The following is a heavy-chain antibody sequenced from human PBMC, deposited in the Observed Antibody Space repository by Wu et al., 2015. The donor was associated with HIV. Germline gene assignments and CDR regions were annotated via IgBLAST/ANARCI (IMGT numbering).Heavy chain of an antibody. Sequence: QVQLVQSGAEVKKPGDSVKISCKASGYTFIHYYMHWVRQAPGQGLEWMGIINPSSGRTDYAQKFQGRLIVTRDASTSTVYMELTGLRSEDTAVYFCARADTNNWSHQGWVRPSRAQGTLVAVTS. CDR1: GYTFIHYY. CDR2: INPSSGRT. V-gene: IGHV1-46*01. D-gene: IGHD1-1*01. CDR3: ARADTNNWSHQGWVRPS. J-gene: IGHJ4*02.